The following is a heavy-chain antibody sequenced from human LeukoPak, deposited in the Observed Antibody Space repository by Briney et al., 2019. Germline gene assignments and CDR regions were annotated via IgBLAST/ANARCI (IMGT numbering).Heavy chain of an antibody. D-gene: IGHD3-22*01. J-gene: IGHJ4*02. CDR3: ARDRGSYYYDSSGYYYSGFCY. CDR1: GGSISSYY. Sequence: SETLSLTCTVSGGSISSYYWSWIRQPPGKGLERIGYIYYSGSTNYDPSLKSRVTISVDTSKNQFSLKLSSVTAADTAVYYCARDRGSYYYDSSGYYYSGFCYWGQGTLVTVSS. CDR2: IYYSGST. V-gene: IGHV4-59*12.